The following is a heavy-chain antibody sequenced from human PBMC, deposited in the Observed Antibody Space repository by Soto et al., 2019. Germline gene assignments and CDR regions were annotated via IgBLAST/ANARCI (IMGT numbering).Heavy chain of an antibody. V-gene: IGHV3-74*01. Sequence: EVQLVESGGGLVQPGGSLRLSCAASGFTFSSYWMHWVRQAPGKGLVWVSRINSDGSSTSYADSVKGRFTISRDNAKNTLYLQINSLRAEDTAVYYCARVVAGRASYYMDVWGKGTTVTVSS. CDR3: ARVVAGRASYYMDV. CDR1: GFTFSSYW. D-gene: IGHD6-19*01. CDR2: INSDGSST. J-gene: IGHJ6*03.